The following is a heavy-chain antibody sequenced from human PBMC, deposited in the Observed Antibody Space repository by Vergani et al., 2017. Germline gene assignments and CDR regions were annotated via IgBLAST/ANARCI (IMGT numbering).Heavy chain of an antibody. CDR3: VRSRVCCGGRFTPNMDV. Sequence: QVQLQESGPGLLKPPGTLSLPCAVSGGSISSGDHCWTWIRQRPGKGLEWIGYIFYSGTTYDNPSLRSCLTISVDTSQNQLYRKLGSVTAADTAVYYCVRSRVCCGGRFTPNMDVWGKGTTVTVSS. J-gene: IGHJ6*03. CDR2: IFYSGTT. CDR1: GGSISSGDHC. D-gene: IGHD2-15*01. V-gene: IGHV4-31*11.